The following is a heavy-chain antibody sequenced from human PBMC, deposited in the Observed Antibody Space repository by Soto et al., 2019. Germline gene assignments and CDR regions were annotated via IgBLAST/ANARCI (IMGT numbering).Heavy chain of an antibody. J-gene: IGHJ4*02. CDR1: GGSISSYY. V-gene: IGHV4-59*08. Sequence: SETLSLTCTVSGGSISSYYWSWIRQPPGKGLEWIGYIYYSGSTNYNPSLKSRVTISVDTSKNQFSLKLSSVTAADTAVYFCARRYGSILYYWGQGTLVPVSA. CDR3: ARRYGSILYY. CDR2: IYYSGST. D-gene: IGHD4-17*01.